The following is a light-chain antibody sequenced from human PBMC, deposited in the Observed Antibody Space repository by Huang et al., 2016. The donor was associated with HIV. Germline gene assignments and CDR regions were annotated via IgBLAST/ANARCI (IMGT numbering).Light chain of an antibody. Sequence: EIVLTQSPGTLSLSPGERATLSCRAGQSVSGTHLAWYQQRPGQAPRILIYGSSNRATGIPERFSGIASGTDFTLTISRLEPEDFGVYYCQRFGSSPLYTFGQGTKLEIK. CDR2: GSS. J-gene: IGKJ2*01. CDR3: QRFGSSPLYT. CDR1: QSVSGTH. V-gene: IGKV3-20*01.